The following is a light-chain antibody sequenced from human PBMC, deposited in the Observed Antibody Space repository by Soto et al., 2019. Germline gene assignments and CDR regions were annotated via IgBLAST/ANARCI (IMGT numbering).Light chain of an antibody. CDR3: MQTVPPPLI. CDR1: QSLLHSSGHNC. Sequence: IVMTHSALSLHVTPGEPASISSRSSQSLLHSSGHNCLDWYLQKPGQSPQLLIYYGSNRASGVLDRFSGSGSGTDFTLKISRVEAEDVWLYYCMQTVPPPLIFGGGTKVEIQ. CDR2: YGS. V-gene: IGKV2-28*01. J-gene: IGKJ4*01.